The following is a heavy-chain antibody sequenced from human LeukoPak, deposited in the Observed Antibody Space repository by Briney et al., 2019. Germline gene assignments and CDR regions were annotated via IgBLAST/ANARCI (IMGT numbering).Heavy chain of an antibody. V-gene: IGHV4-39*07. CDR2: SYYIGNT. Sequence: PETLSLTCVVSGGSMRSSSYYWGWIRQSPGGGLEYIGSSYYIGNTFYSPSLQSRVTISVDTSKNQFSLKLSSVTAADTAVYYCARDIVATTPGSYWGQGTLVTVSS. CDR3: ARDIVATTPGSY. CDR1: GGSMRSSSYY. D-gene: IGHD5-12*01. J-gene: IGHJ4*02.